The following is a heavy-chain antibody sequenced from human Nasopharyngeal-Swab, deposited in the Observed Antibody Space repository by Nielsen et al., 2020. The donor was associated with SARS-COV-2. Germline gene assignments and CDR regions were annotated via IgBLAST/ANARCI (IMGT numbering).Heavy chain of an antibody. CDR3: ARGFIVATIFHYYYYMDV. CDR2: MNPNSGNT. Sequence: ASVKVSCKASGYTFTSYDINGVRQATGQGLEWMGWMNPNSGNTGYAQKFQGRVTMTRNTSISTAYMELSSLRSEDTAVYYCARGFIVATIFHYYYYMDVWGKGTTVTVSS. D-gene: IGHD5-12*01. V-gene: IGHV1-8*01. CDR1: GYTFTSYD. J-gene: IGHJ6*03.